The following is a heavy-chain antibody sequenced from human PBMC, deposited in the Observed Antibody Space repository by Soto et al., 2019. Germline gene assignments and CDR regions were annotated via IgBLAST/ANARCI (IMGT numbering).Heavy chain of an antibody. V-gene: IGHV1-69*13. D-gene: IGHD2-15*01. CDR2: IIPTFGTA. Sequence: SVKISCKASGGTFSSYAISWVRQAPGQGLEWMGGIIPTFGTANYAQKFQGRVTITADESTSTAYMELSSLRSEDTAVYYCARDPGYCSGGSCYDWFDPWGQRTLVTVSS. CDR3: ARDPGYCSGGSCYDWFDP. J-gene: IGHJ5*02. CDR1: GGTFSSYA.